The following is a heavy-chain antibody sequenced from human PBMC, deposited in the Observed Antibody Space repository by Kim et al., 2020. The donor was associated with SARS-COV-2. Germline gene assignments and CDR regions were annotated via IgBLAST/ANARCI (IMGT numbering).Heavy chain of an antibody. V-gene: IGHV3-30*18. CDR3: AKDLPPLRYSYGYLGGTDFDY. CDR1: GFTFSSYG. Sequence: GGSLRLSCAASGFTFSSYGMHWVRQAPGKGLEWVAVISYDGSNKYYADSVKGRFTISRDNSKNTLYLQMNSLRAEDTAVYYCAKDLPPLRYSYGYLGGTDFDYWGQGTLVTVSS. CDR2: ISYDGSNK. D-gene: IGHD5-18*01. J-gene: IGHJ4*02.